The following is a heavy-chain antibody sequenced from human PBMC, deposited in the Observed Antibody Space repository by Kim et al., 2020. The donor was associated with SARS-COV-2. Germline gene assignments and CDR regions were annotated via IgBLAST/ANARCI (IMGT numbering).Heavy chain of an antibody. V-gene: IGHV1-2*06. CDR2: INPNSGGT. CDR1: GYTFTGYY. CDR3: ARVALVGYHRSLYYFDY. J-gene: IGHJ4*02. Sequence: ASVKVSCKASGYTFTGYYMHWVRQAPGQGLEWMGRINPNSGGTNYAQKFQGRVTMTRDTSISTAYMELSRLRSDDTAVYYCARVALVGYHRSLYYFDYWGQGTLVTVSS. D-gene: IGHD2-2*01.